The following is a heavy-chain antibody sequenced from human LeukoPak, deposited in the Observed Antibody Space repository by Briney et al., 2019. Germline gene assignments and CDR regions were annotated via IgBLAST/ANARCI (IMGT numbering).Heavy chain of an antibody. Sequence: GGSLRLSCAASGFTFSSYGMHWVRQAPGKGLEWVAVIWYDGSNKYYADSVKGRFTTSRDNSKNTLYLQMNSPRAEDTAVYYCARSSYSSGWYVMNPWGQGTLVTVSS. D-gene: IGHD6-19*01. V-gene: IGHV3-33*01. CDR1: GFTFSSYG. CDR2: IWYDGSNK. J-gene: IGHJ5*02. CDR3: ARSSYSSGWYVMNP.